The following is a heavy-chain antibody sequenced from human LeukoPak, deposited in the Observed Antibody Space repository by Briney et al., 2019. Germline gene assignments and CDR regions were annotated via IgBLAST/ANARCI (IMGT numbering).Heavy chain of an antibody. CDR2: FVPEDGET. D-gene: IGHD5-12*01. V-gene: IGHV1-24*01. CDR1: GYTFIELS. Sequence: ASVKVSCKASGYTFIELSMHWVRQAPGKGLEWMGGFVPEDGETIYAQKFQGRVTMTEDTSTDTAYMELSSLRSEDTAVYYCATMRGYSGYDYWFDSWGQGTLVTVSS. J-gene: IGHJ5*01. CDR3: ATMRGYSGYDYWFDS.